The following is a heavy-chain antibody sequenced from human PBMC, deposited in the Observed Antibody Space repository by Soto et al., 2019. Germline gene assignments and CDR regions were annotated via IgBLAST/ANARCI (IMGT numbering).Heavy chain of an antibody. D-gene: IGHD6-25*01. CDR1: GGSISSGGYY. V-gene: IGHV4-31*03. CDR2: IYYSGST. J-gene: IGHJ4*02. Sequence: QVQLQESGPGLVKPSQTLSLTCTVSGGSISSGGYYGSWIRQHPGKGLEGIGYIYYSGSTYYNPSLKRRVTISVDPSKNHFSQKLSTGTAADTAVDYCARDAAAGDYADYWGQGTLVTVSS. CDR3: ARDAAAGDYADY.